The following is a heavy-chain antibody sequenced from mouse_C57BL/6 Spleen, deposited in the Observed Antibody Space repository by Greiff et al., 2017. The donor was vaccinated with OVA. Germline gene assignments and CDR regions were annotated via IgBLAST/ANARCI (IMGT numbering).Heavy chain of an antibody. CDR1: GYTFTDYY. Sequence: VQLQQSGPELVKPGASVKISCKASGYTFTDYYMNWVKQSHGKSLEWIGDINPNNGGTSYNQKFKGKATLTVDKSSSTAYMELRSLTSEDSAVYYCAREVYGVFDYWGQGTTLTVSS. CDR3: AREVYGVFDY. CDR2: INPNNGGT. V-gene: IGHV1-26*01. D-gene: IGHD1-1*01. J-gene: IGHJ2*01.